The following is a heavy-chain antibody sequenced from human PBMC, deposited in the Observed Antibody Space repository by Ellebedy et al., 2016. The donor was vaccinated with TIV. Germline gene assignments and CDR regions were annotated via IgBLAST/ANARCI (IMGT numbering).Heavy chain of an antibody. Sequence: PGGSLRLSCAASGFTVTSNYMNWFRQAPGKGLEWVAAIYAGGNTYYANSVTGRFTISSDRNENTLYLDMNNLRAEDTAVYYCARSVLAYASGWPWFDPWGQGTLVTVSS. D-gene: IGHD2-2*01. CDR1: GFTVTSNY. J-gene: IGHJ5*02. CDR3: ARSVLAYASGWPWFDP. CDR2: IYAGGNT. V-gene: IGHV3-53*01.